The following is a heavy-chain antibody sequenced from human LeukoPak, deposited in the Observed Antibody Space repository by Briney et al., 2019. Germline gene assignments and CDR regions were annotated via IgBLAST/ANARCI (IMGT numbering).Heavy chain of an antibody. CDR2: INHSGST. Sequence: SETLSLTCAVYGGSFSGYYWSWLRQPPGKGLEWIGEINHSGSTNYNPSLKSRVTISVDTSKNQYSLKLSSVTAADTAVYYCARGRDGYMSEIDYWGQGTLVTVSS. CDR1: GGSFSGYY. V-gene: IGHV4-34*01. D-gene: IGHD5-24*01. J-gene: IGHJ4*02. CDR3: ARGRDGYMSEIDY.